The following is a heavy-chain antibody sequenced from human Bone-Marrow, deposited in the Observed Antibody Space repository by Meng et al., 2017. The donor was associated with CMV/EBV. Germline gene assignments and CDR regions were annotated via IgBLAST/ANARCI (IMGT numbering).Heavy chain of an antibody. CDR1: TFSSYP. CDR3: ASITIFGVVTGSGWFDP. V-gene: IGHV1-69*05. CDR2: IIPIFDTA. J-gene: IGHJ5*02. D-gene: IGHD3-3*01. Sequence: TFSSYPISWVRQAPVHGLEWMGGIIPIFDTANYAQKFQGRVTITTDESTSTAYMELSSLRSEDTAVYYCASITIFGVVTGSGWFDPWGQGTLVTVSS.